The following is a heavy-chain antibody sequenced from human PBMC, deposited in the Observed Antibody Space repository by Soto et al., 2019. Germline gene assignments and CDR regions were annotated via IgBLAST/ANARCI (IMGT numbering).Heavy chain of an antibody. D-gene: IGHD6-19*01. Sequence: SETLSLTCTVSGGSISSSSYYWGWIRQPPGKGLEWIGSIYYSGSTYYNPSLKSRVTISVDTSKNQFSLKLSSVTAADTAVYYCARHTRPHSYSSGWYYFDYWGQGTLVTVSS. CDR2: IYYSGST. V-gene: IGHV4-39*01. CDR3: ARHTRPHSYSSGWYYFDY. CDR1: GGSISSSSYY. J-gene: IGHJ4*02.